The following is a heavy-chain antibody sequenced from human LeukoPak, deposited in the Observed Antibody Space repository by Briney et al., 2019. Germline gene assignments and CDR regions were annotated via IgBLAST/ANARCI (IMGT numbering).Heavy chain of an antibody. CDR1: GFTFSGYG. CDR3: ARDNYCSSTDCYNFDY. J-gene: IGHJ4*02. CDR2: IRYDGSNK. V-gene: IGHV3-33*01. Sequence: GGSLRLSCAASGFTFSGYGMHWVRQAPGKGLEWVAVIRYDGSNKYYEDSVKGRFTISRDNSKNTLYLQMNSLRVDDTAVYYCARDNYCSSTDCYNFDYWGQGTLVTVSS. D-gene: IGHD2-2*02.